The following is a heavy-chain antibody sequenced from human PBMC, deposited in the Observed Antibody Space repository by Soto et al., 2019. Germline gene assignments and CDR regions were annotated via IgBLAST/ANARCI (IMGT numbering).Heavy chain of an antibody. D-gene: IGHD3-22*01. CDR3: ARVSYYYDSSGYPEYFQH. J-gene: IGHJ1*01. Sequence: ASVKVSCKASGYTFTSYAMHWVRQAPGQRIEWMGWINAGNGNTKYSQKFQGRVTITRDTSASTAYMELSSLRSEDTAVYYCARVSYYYDSSGYPEYFQHWGQGTLVTVSS. V-gene: IGHV1-3*01. CDR1: GYTFTSYA. CDR2: INAGNGNT.